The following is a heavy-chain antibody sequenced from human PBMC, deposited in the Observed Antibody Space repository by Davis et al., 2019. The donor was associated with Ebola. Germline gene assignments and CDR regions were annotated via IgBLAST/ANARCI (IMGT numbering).Heavy chain of an antibody. CDR2: IIPTFGTA. D-gene: IGHD5-18*01. Sequence: SVQVSCMASGYTFTGYYMHWVRQAPGQGLEWMGGIIPTFGTANYEQKFQGRVTSTADESTSTAYMELSRLRSEDTAVYYCAKGRVGYSFRDVWGQGTTVTVSS. CDR1: GYTFTGYY. J-gene: IGHJ6*02. CDR3: AKGRVGYSFRDV. V-gene: IGHV1-69*13.